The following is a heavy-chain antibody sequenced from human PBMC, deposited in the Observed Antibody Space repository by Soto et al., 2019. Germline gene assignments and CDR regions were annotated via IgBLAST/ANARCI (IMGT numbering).Heavy chain of an antibody. CDR3: ARAGRGYCSGGSCYSGLHGMAV. D-gene: IGHD2-15*01. J-gene: IGHJ6*02. CDR2: IYHSGST. V-gene: IGHV4-4*02. Sequence: SETLSLTCAVSGGSISSSNWWSWVRQPPGKGLEWIGEIYHSGSTNYNPSLKSRVTISVDKSKNQFSLKLSSVTAADTAVYYSARAGRGYCSGGSCYSGLHGMAVWGQGTTVTVSS. CDR1: GGSISSSNW.